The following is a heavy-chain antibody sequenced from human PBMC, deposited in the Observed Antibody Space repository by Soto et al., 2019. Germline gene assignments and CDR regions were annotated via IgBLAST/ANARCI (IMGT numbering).Heavy chain of an antibody. Sequence: EVQLLESGGHMVQPGGSLRLSCATSGLSFNSYAMNWVRQAPGKGLAWVSSISGSGGSTYYADSVKGRFTISRDNSKNTLFLQMNSLRADDTAVYYCAKDDERYCSSSTCLYGMDVWGQGTTVTVS. V-gene: IGHV3-23*01. J-gene: IGHJ6*02. D-gene: IGHD2-2*01. CDR3: AKDDERYCSSSTCLYGMDV. CDR1: GLSFNSYA. CDR2: ISGSGGST.